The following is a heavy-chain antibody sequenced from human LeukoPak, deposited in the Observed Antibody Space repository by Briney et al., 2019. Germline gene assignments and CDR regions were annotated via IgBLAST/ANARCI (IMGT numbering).Heavy chain of an antibody. CDR2: ISSSGGST. Sequence: GGSLRLSCAASGFTFRSYAMYWVRQAPGKGLEHVSAISSSGGSTYYANSVKGRFTISRDNSKNTLYLQMGSLRAEDTAVYYCAKVEYSSGWLFDYWGQGTLVTVSS. J-gene: IGHJ4*02. V-gene: IGHV3-64*01. D-gene: IGHD6-19*01. CDR1: GFTFRSYA. CDR3: AKVEYSSGWLFDY.